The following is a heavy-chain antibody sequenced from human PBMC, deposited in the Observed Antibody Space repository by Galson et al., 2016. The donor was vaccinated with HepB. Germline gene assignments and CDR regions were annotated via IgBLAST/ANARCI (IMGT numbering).Heavy chain of an antibody. CDR2: MSSSGSTI. Sequence: SLRLSCAVSGFPFSDYYMSWIRQAPGKGLEWVSYMSSSGSTIYYADSVKGRFAISRYNAKNSLYLQMNSLRAKDTALYFCARDLSFSDAFDFWGQGTMVTVSS. CDR3: ARDLSFSDAFDF. J-gene: IGHJ3*01. V-gene: IGHV3-11*01. CDR1: GFPFSDYY.